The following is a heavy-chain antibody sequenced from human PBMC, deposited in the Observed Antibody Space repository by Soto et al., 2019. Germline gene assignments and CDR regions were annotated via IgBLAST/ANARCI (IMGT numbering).Heavy chain of an antibody. CDR3: ARGLIAVAETYYYYGMDV. V-gene: IGHV3-33*01. Sequence: QVQLVESGGGVVQPGRSLRLSCAASGFTFSSYGMHWVRQAPGKGLEWVAVIWYDGSNKYYADSVKGRFTISRDNSKNTLYLQMNSLRAEDTAVYYCARGLIAVAETYYYYGMDVWGQGTTVTVSS. D-gene: IGHD6-19*01. CDR1: GFTFSSYG. CDR2: IWYDGSNK. J-gene: IGHJ6*02.